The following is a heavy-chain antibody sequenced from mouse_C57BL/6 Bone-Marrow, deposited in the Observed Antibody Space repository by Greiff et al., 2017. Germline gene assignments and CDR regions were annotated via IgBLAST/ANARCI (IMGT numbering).Heavy chain of an antibody. J-gene: IGHJ2*01. CDR3: ARDYYGSSLYFDY. Sequence: VQLQQSGPELVKPGASVKISCKASGYTFTDYYMNWVKQSHGKSLEWIGDINPNNGGTSYNQKLKGKATLTVDKSSCTAYMELRSLTSEVSAVYYGARDYYGSSLYFDYWGQGTILTVSS. CDR1: GYTFTDYY. CDR2: INPNNGGT. V-gene: IGHV1-26*01. D-gene: IGHD1-1*01.